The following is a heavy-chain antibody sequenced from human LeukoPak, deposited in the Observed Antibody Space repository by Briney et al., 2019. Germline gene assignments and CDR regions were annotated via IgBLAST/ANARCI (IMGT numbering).Heavy chain of an antibody. V-gene: IGHV1-2*04. Sequence: ASVKVSCKASGYTFTGYSMHWVRQAPGQGLEWLGRINPYSGGTNYAQRFQGWVTMTRDTSISTAYMELSRLRSDDTAVYYCARGHYYDSSGYQIPFFDYWGQGTLVTVSS. CDR3: ARGHYYDSSGYQIPFFDY. CDR2: INPYSGGT. D-gene: IGHD3-22*01. J-gene: IGHJ4*02. CDR1: GYTFTGYS.